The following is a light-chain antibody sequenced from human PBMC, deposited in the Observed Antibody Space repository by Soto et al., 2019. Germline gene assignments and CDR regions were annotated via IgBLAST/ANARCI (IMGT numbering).Light chain of an antibody. Sequence: QSVLTQPPSVSGAPGQRVTISCTGNSSNIGADYNVHWYRQVPGTAPKLLIYGNSDRPSGVPDRFSGSKSGPSASLAITGLQTEDEADYYCQSYDTGLRGMVFGGGTKLTVL. J-gene: IGLJ2*01. V-gene: IGLV1-40*01. CDR3: QSYDTGLRGMV. CDR1: SSNIGADYN. CDR2: GNS.